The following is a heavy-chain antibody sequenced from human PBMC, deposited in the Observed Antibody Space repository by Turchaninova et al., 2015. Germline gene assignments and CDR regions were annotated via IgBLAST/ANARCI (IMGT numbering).Heavy chain of an antibody. V-gene: IGHV1-3*01. CDR2: INAGNGNT. J-gene: IGHJ4*02. D-gene: IGHD3-10*01. Sequence: QVQLVQSGAAVKKPGGQCKCLVKTYELTLTSYAMHGGGKAPGQRVEWMGWINAGNGNTKYSQKFQGRVTITRDTSASTAYMDLSSLRSEDTAVYYCARDALTMVRGVISYWGQGTLVTVSS. CDR3: ARDALTMVRGVISY. CDR1: ELTLTSYA.